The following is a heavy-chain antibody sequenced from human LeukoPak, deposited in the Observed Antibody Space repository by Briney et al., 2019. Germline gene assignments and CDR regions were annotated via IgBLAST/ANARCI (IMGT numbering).Heavy chain of an antibody. Sequence: GGPLKLSFAAPGFTFSSYWMSWFRQAPGKGLEWVANIRQDGSERYYVVSVKGRFTISRDNAKNSLYLQMDSLRAEDTAVYYCARDLGKAGGYSSAFDYWGQGTLVTVSS. CDR3: ARDLGKAGGYSSAFDY. V-gene: IGHV3-7*01. J-gene: IGHJ4*02. CDR2: IRQDGSER. D-gene: IGHD6-19*01. CDR1: GFTFSSYW.